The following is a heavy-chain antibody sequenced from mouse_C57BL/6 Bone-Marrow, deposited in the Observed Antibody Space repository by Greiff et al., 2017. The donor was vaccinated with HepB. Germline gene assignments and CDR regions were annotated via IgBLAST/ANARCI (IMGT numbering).Heavy chain of an antibody. D-gene: IGHD4-1*01. J-gene: IGHJ3*01. Sequence: VQLQQSGAELVRPGASVKLSCTASGFNIKDDYMHWVKQRPEQGLEWIGGIDPENGDTEYASKFQGKATITADTSSNTAYLQLSSLTSEDTAVYYCTLWDEGFAYWGRGTLVTVSA. CDR1: GFNIKDDY. CDR3: TLWDEGFAY. V-gene: IGHV14-4*01. CDR2: IDPENGDT.